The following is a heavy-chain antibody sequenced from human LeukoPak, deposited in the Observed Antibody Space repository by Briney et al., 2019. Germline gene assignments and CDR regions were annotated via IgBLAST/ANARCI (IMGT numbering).Heavy chain of an antibody. J-gene: IGHJ6*02. CDR1: GGSISSYY. Sequence: SETLSLTCTVSGGSISSYYWSWIRQPPGKGLEWIGYIYYSGSTNYNPSLKSRVTISVDTSKNQFSLKLSSVTAADTAVYYCARPIYSSSWYADQPDYYYGMDVWGQGTTVTVSS. CDR3: ARPIYSSSWYADQPDYYYGMDV. D-gene: IGHD6-13*01. V-gene: IGHV4-59*01. CDR2: IYYSGST.